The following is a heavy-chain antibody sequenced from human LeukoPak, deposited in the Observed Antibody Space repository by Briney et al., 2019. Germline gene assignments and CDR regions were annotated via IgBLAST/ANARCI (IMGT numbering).Heavy chain of an antibody. V-gene: IGHV4-4*07. J-gene: IGHJ4*02. Sequence: SETLSLTCTVSGGSISSYYWSWIRQPAGKGLEWIGRIYTSGSTNYNPSLKSRVTMSVDTSKNQFSLKLNSVTAADTAVYYCARSGYCSSTSCYLRVDYWGQGTLVTVSS. D-gene: IGHD2-2*01. CDR2: IYTSGST. CDR3: ARSGYCSSTSCYLRVDY. CDR1: GGSISSYY.